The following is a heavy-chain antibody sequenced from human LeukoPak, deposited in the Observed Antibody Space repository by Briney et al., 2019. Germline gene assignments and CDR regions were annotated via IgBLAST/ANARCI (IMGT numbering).Heavy chain of an antibody. CDR3: ARDRGTMVRDWYFDL. Sequence: PGGSLRLSCAASGFTFSSYSMNWVRQAPGKGLEWVSSISSSSSYIYYADSVKGRFTISRDNAKNSLYLQMNSLRAEDTALYHCARDRGTMVRDWYFDLWGRGTLVTVSS. J-gene: IGHJ2*01. CDR2: ISSSSSYI. V-gene: IGHV3-21*04. CDR1: GFTFSSYS. D-gene: IGHD3-10*01.